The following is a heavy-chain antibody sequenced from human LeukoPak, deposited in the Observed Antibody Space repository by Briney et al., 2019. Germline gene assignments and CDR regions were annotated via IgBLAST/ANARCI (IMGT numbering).Heavy chain of an antibody. Sequence: PSETLSLTCTVSGGSISSGGYYWSWIRQHPGKGLEWIGYIYYSGSTYYNPSLKSRVTISVDTSKNQFSLKLSSVTAADTAVYYCARDRKYQPPYYYYYYGMDVWGQGTTVTVSS. CDR1: GGSISSGGYY. CDR2: IYYSGST. CDR3: ARDRKYQPPYYYYYYGMDV. V-gene: IGHV4-31*03. J-gene: IGHJ6*02. D-gene: IGHD2-2*01.